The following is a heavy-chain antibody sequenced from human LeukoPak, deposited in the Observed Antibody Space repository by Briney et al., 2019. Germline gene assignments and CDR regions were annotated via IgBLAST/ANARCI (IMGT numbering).Heavy chain of an antibody. Sequence: PGGSLRLSCAASGFTFSSYDMHWVRQAPGKGLEWVAVIWYDASNKYYADSVKGRFTISRDKSKNTLYLQMNSLRAEDMAVYYCARDCGGDCWDRNFDYWGQGTLITVSS. V-gene: IGHV3-33*01. CDR1: GFTFSSYD. J-gene: IGHJ4*02. CDR2: IWYDASNK. CDR3: ARDCGGDCWDRNFDY. D-gene: IGHD2-21*02.